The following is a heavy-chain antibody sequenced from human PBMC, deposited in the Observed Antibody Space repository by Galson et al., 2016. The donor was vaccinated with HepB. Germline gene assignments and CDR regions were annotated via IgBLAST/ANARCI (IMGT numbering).Heavy chain of an antibody. CDR2: MSGGGEST. J-gene: IGHJ4*02. CDR3: TKCMSTVTTECLNFDY. Sequence: SLRLSCADSGFTFSTYIMSWVRQTPGKGLEWVSGMSGGGESTYYGDSVKGRFTISRDNYKNTVYLQMNSLRAKDTAVYYCTKCMSTVTTECLNFDYWGQGTLGTVSS. D-gene: IGHD4-11*01. V-gene: IGHV3-23*01. CDR1: GFTFSTYI.